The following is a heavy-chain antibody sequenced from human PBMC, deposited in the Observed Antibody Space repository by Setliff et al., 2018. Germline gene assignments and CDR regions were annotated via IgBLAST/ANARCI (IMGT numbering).Heavy chain of an antibody. Sequence: PGGSLRLSCAASGFAFTTYDMNWVRQVPGRGLEWVLSISHSNTYIYYADSVKGRFTISRDNATNSLYLQMTYLRAEDTAVYYCTRGNFYYFDRTGRGPNWFDPWGQGTLVTVSS. J-gene: IGHJ5*02. CDR1: GFAFTTYD. V-gene: IGHV3-21*01. CDR2: ISHSNTYI. CDR3: TRGNFYYFDRTGRGPNWFDP. D-gene: IGHD3-22*01.